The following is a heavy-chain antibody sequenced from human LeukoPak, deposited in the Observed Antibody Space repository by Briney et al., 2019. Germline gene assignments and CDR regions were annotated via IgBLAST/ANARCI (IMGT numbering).Heavy chain of an antibody. D-gene: IGHD3-9*01. CDR3: ATGYYDILTGYYTPYFDY. CDR2: FYPEDGET. Sequence: LGASVKVSCKVSGYTLTELSMHWVRQAPGKGLEWMGGFYPEDGETIYAQKFQGRVTMTEDTSTDTAYMELSSLRSEDTAVYYCATGYYDILTGYYTPYFDYWGQGTLVTVSS. J-gene: IGHJ4*02. CDR1: GYTLTELS. V-gene: IGHV1-24*01.